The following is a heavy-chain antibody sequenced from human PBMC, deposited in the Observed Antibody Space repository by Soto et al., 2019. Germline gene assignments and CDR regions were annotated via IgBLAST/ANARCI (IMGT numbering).Heavy chain of an antibody. CDR3: ARDLTPNY. CDR1: GFTFSDHY. J-gene: IGHJ4*02. V-gene: IGHV3-11*06. CDR2: ISSTSGFT. Sequence: GGSLRLSCAGSGFTFSDHYMSWIRQAPGKGLEWVPYISSTSGFTNYADSVKGRFTISRDNAKNSVYLQMNSLRAEDTAVFYCARDLTPNYWGQGTLVTVSS.